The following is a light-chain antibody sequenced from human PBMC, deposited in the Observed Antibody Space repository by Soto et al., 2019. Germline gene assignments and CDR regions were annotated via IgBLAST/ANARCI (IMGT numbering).Light chain of an antibody. CDR3: QVWDSSSDHRAV. V-gene: IGLV3-21*02. J-gene: IGLJ7*01. Sequence: SYELTQSPSVSVAPGQTARITCGGNNIGSRSVHWYQQKPCQAPVVVVYDDSDRPSGIPERFSGSNSGNTATLTISRVAAGDEADYYCQVWDSSSDHRAVFGGGTQLPVL. CDR1: NIGSRS. CDR2: DDS.